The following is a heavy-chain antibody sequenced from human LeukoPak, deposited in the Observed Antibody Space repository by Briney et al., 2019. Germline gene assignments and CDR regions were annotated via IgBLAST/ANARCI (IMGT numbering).Heavy chain of an antibody. CDR1: GFTFSSYW. V-gene: IGHV3-74*01. CDR2: INSDGSST. J-gene: IGHJ5*02. CDR3: ARDYYTINWFDP. Sequence: GGSLRLSCAASGFTFSSYWMHWVRQAPGKGLVWVSRINSDGSSTSYADSVKGRFTISRDNARNTLYLQMNSLRAEDTAVYYCARDYYTINWFDPWGQGTLVTVSS. D-gene: IGHD3-3*01.